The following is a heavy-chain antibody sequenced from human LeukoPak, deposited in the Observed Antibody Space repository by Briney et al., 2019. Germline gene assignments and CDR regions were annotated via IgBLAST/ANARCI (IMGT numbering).Heavy chain of an antibody. CDR3: ARESPFSYDSSGYPI. CDR1: GFTFSSYS. V-gene: IGHV3-21*01. CDR2: ISSSSSYI. D-gene: IGHD3-22*01. J-gene: IGHJ3*02. Sequence: GGSLRLSCAASGFTFSSYSMTWVRQAPGKGLEWVSSISSSSSYIYYADSVKGRFTISRDNAKNSLYLQMNSLRAEDTAVYYCARESPFSYDSSGYPIWGQGTMVTVSS.